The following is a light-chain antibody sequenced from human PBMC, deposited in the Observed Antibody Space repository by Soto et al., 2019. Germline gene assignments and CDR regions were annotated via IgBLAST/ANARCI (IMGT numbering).Light chain of an antibody. CDR1: SSDVGGYNY. CDR3: SSYSSGSSLVV. CDR2: DVN. J-gene: IGLJ2*01. Sequence: QSVLTQPASVSGSPGQSITISCTGTSSDVGGYNYVSWYQQHPGKAPKLMIFDVNHRPSGVSNRFSGSKSGNTASLTISGLQAEDEADYYCSSYSSGSSLVVFGGGTKVTVL. V-gene: IGLV2-14*03.